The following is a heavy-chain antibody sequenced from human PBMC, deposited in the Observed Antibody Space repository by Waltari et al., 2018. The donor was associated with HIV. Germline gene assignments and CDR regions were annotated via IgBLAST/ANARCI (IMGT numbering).Heavy chain of an antibody. CDR1: GFTFTVYA. CDR2: ISSSGDKT. CDR3: AKDWGEGYKKDS. Sequence: EVQLLESGGGLGQPGGSLRLSCQASGFTFTVYAMTWVRQAPGKGLELVSTISSSGDKTYYADSVKGRFTISRDNSKKTVYLQMNSLRAEDTAVYYCAKDWGEGYKKDSWGQGTQVTVSS. D-gene: IGHD3-10*01. J-gene: IGHJ4*02. V-gene: IGHV3-23*01.